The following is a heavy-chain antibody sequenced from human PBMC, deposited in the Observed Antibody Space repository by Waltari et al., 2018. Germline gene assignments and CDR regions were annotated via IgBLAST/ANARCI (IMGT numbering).Heavy chain of an antibody. CDR1: GFTFSSSA. D-gene: IGHD6-13*01. V-gene: IGHV3-23*01. J-gene: IGHJ4*02. Sequence: EVQLLESGGGLVQPGGSLRLSCAASGFTFSSSAMSWVRQGPGKGLEWVSAISGSGGSTYYADSVKGRFTISRDKSKNTLDLQMNSLRAEDTAVYYGAKALAAATSDYWGQGTLVTVSS. CDR2: ISGSGGST. CDR3: AKALAAATSDY.